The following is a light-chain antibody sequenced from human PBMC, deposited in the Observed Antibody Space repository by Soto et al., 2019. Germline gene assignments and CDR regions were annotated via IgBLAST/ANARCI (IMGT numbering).Light chain of an antibody. J-gene: IGKJ1*01. V-gene: IGKV3-15*01. Sequence: RALRQSPGCLSLSPADRATRSCRASKRVSRSNLAWYQQKPGQPPRLLIYGASNRATGIPARFSGSGSGTDFTLTISSLQPDDYAIYYCQQHNNWPPTFGQGTKVDIK. CDR1: KRVSRSN. CDR3: QQHNNWPPT. CDR2: GAS.